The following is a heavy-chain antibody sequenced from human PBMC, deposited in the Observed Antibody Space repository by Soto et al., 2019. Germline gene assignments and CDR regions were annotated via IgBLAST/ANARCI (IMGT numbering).Heavy chain of an antibody. CDR1: GYTFSNYG. Sequence: ASVKVSCKASGYTFSNYGVTWVRQAPGQGLEWMGWISYNGNTNYAQKLQGRVTMTADTSTSTAYMELRSLRSEDTAVYYCARDKVTIFGVARPSNGMDVWGQGTTVTVSS. CDR2: ISYNGNT. CDR3: ARDKVTIFGVARPSNGMDV. D-gene: IGHD3-3*01. V-gene: IGHV1-18*01. J-gene: IGHJ6*02.